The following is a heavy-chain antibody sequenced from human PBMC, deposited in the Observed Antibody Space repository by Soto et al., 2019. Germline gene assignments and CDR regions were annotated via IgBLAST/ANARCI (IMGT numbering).Heavy chain of an antibody. D-gene: IGHD6-13*01. CDR2: IILIFGTA. CDR3: ASDKWDGSQARRAGSFNY. J-gene: IGHJ4*02. CDR1: GGTFSSYA. V-gene: IGHV1-69*01. Sequence: QVQLVQSGAEVKKPGSSVKVSCKASGGTFSSYAISWVRQAPGQGLEWMGGIILIFGTANYAQKFQGRVTITADESTSTAYMELSSLRSEDTAVYYCASDKWDGSQARRAGSFNYWGQGTLVTVSS.